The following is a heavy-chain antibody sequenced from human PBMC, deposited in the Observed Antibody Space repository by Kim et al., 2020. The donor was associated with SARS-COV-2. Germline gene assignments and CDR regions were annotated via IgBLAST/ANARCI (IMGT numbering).Heavy chain of an antibody. CDR1: GGSISSGGYY. J-gene: IGHJ4*02. CDR3: ARSSYCSGGSCYPDQYYFDY. Sequence: SETLSLTCTVSGGSISSGGYYWSWIRQHPGKGLEWIGYIYYSGSTYYNPSLKSRVTISVDTSKNQFSLKLSSVTAADTAVYYCARSSYCSGGSCYPDQYYFDYWGQGTLVTVSS. V-gene: IGHV4-31*03. D-gene: IGHD2-15*01. CDR2: IYYSGST.